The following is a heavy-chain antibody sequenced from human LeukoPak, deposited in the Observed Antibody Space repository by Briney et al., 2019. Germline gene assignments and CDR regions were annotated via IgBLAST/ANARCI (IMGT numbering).Heavy chain of an antibody. D-gene: IGHD3-22*01. Sequence: GGSLRLSCAASGFTFSSYGMHWVRQAPGKGLEWVAVISYDGSNKYYADSVKGRFTISRDNAKNSLYLQMNSLRAEDTAVYYCARAHDSSGYGDYWGQGTLVTVSS. J-gene: IGHJ4*02. CDR2: ISYDGSNK. CDR3: ARAHDSSGYGDY. CDR1: GFTFSSYG. V-gene: IGHV3-30*03.